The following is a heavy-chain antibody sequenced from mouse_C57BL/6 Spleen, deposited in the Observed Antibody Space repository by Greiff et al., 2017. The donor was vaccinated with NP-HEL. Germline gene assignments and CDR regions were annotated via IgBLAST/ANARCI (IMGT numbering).Heavy chain of an antibody. CDR1: GFTFSDYG. CDR2: ISSGSSTI. J-gene: IGHJ3*01. V-gene: IGHV5-17*01. CDR3: ARPIYYGNLAY. Sequence: EVKVVESGGGLVKPGGSLKLSCAASGFTFSDYGMHWVRQAPEKGLEWVAYISSGSSTIYYADTVKGRFTISRDNAKNTLFLQMTSLRSEDTAMYYCARPIYYGNLAYWGQGTLVTVSA. D-gene: IGHD2-1*01.